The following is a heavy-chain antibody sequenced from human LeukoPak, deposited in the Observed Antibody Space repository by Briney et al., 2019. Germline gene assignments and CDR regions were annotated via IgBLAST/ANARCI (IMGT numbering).Heavy chain of an antibody. D-gene: IGHD5-18*01. Sequence: PGGSLRLSCAASGFTFSSYSMNWVRQAPGKGLEWVSSISGSSYYIYYADSVKGRFTISRDNAKNSLFLQMNSLRAEDTAVYYCAKENRYSYGQPRGGYWGQGTLVTVSS. V-gene: IGHV3-21*04. CDR3: AKENRYSYGQPRGGY. CDR2: ISGSSYYI. J-gene: IGHJ4*02. CDR1: GFTFSSYS.